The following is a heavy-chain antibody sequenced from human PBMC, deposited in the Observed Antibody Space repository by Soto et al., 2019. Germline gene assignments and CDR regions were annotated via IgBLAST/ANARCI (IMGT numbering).Heavy chain of an antibody. CDR1: GYSISSGYF. Sequence: SETLSLTCDVSGYSISSGYFWGWIRQPPGKGLEWIGNIYHSGSTYYNPSLKSRLTISVDKSKNQFSLKLSSVTATDTAVYYCARVARWAFDIWGQGKMVTVSS. CDR2: IYHSGST. D-gene: IGHD2-15*01. V-gene: IGHV4-38-2*01. J-gene: IGHJ3*02. CDR3: ARVARWAFDI.